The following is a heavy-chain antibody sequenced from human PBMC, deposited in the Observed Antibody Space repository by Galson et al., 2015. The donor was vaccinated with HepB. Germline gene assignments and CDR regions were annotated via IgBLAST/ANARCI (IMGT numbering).Heavy chain of an antibody. CDR1: GFTFSSYA. Sequence: SLRLSCAASGFTFSSYAMHWVRQAPGKGLEWVAVISYDGSNKYYADSVKGRFTISRDNSKNTLYLQMNSLRAEDTAVYYCARDAVWFGELPMYWFDPWGQGTLVTVSS. CDR2: ISYDGSNK. J-gene: IGHJ5*02. V-gene: IGHV3-30*04. CDR3: ARDAVWFGELPMYWFDP. D-gene: IGHD3-10*01.